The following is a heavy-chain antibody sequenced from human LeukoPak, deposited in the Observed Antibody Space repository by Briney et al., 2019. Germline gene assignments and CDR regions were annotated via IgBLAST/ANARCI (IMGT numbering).Heavy chain of an antibody. J-gene: IGHJ4*02. CDR3: ARASTTVPNLLDH. Sequence: PGGSLRLSCAASGFTVSSNYMSWVRQAPGKGLEWVSVLYPGGTTNYADSVKGRFTISRDSSKNTLHLQMNSLRAEDTAVYYCARASTTVPNLLDHWGRGTLVTVSS. V-gene: IGHV3-53*01. CDR1: GFTVSSNY. D-gene: IGHD4-17*01. CDR2: LYPGGTT.